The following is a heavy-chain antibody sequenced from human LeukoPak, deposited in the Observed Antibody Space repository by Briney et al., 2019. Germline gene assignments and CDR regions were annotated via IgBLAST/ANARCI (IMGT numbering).Heavy chain of an antibody. V-gene: IGHV1-69*13. D-gene: IGHD2-2*01. CDR3: ARVVRVPAAKGPYYYYMEV. Sequence: ASVKVSCKASGGTFSSYAISWVRQAPEQGLEWMGGIIPIFGTANYAQKFQGRVTITAVESTSTAYMELSSLRYEDTAVYYCARVVRVPAAKGPYYYYMEVWGKGTTVTVSS. CDR2: IIPIFGTA. CDR1: GGTFSSYA. J-gene: IGHJ6*03.